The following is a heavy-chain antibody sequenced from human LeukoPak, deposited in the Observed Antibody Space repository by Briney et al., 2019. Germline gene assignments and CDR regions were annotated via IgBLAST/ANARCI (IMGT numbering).Heavy chain of an antibody. Sequence: PGGSLRLSCAASGFTFSSYAMSWVRQAPGKGLEWVSAISGSGGSTYYADPVKGRFTISRDNSKNTLYLQMNSLRAEDTAVYYCAKPTYYYDSSGSRNYYFDYWGQGTLVTVSS. CDR2: ISGSGGST. V-gene: IGHV3-23*01. CDR1: GFTFSSYA. D-gene: IGHD3-22*01. CDR3: AKPTYYYDSSGSRNYYFDY. J-gene: IGHJ4*02.